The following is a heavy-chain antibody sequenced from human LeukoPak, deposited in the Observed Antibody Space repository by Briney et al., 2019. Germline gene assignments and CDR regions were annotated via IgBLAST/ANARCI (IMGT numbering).Heavy chain of an antibody. J-gene: IGHJ4*02. Sequence: PGGSLRLSCAASGFTFSKYYMTWIRQAPGKGLEWVANINQGGSEKYYVDSLKGRFTISRDNAKNSVYLQMNSLRAEDTAVYYCARDVGWDGDYPLDYWGQGTLVTVSS. V-gene: IGHV3-7*01. CDR2: INQGGSEK. CDR3: ARDVGWDGDYPLDY. D-gene: IGHD4-17*01. CDR1: GFTFSKYY.